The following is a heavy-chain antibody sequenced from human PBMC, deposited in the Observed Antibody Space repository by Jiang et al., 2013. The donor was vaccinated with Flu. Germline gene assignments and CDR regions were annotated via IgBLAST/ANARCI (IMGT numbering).Heavy chain of an antibody. CDR3: ATLSPRLYYFDY. CDR2: IYPGDSDT. V-gene: IGHV5-51*01. Sequence: TSYWIGWVRQMPGKGLEWMGIIYPGDSDTRYSPSFQGQVTISADKSISTAYLQWSSLKASDTAMYYCATLSPRLYYFDYWGQGTLVTVSS. CDR1: TSYW. J-gene: IGHJ4*02. D-gene: IGHD2-21*02.